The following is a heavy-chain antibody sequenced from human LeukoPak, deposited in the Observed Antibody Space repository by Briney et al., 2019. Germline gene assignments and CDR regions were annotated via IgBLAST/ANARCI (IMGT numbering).Heavy chain of an antibody. CDR1: SDSISIYY. CDR3: ARGRGDSRGTSFDS. D-gene: IGHD3-22*01. V-gene: IGHV4-59*01. CDR2: IYYTGST. J-gene: IGHJ4*02. Sequence: SETLSLTCTVSSDSISIYYWSWIRQPPGKGLEWIGYIYYTGSTTYNPSLKSRLTISIDTSKNQFSLNLISLTAADTAVYYCARGRGDSRGTSFDSWGQGTLVTVSS.